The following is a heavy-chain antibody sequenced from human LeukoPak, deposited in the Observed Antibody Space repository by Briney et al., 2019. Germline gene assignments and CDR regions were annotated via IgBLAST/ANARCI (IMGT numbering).Heavy chain of an antibody. Sequence: GGSLRLSCAASGFTFSTYAMSWVRQAPGKGLEWVGRTRNKANSYTTEYAASVKGRFTISRDDSKNSLYLQMNSLKAEDTAVYYCALTTVTTFFDYWGQGTLVTVSS. J-gene: IGHJ4*02. CDR3: ALTTVTTFFDY. CDR2: TRNKANSYTT. V-gene: IGHV3-72*01. D-gene: IGHD4-17*01. CDR1: GFTFSTYA.